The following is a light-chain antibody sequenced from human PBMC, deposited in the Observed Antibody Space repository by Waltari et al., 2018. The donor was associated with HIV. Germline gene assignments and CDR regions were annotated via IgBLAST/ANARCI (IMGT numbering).Light chain of an antibody. CDR3: AAWDDSLKNYV. CDR2: RNN. J-gene: IGLJ1*01. CDR1: SPNIGRNS. V-gene: IGLV1-47*01. Sequence: QSVLTQPPSASGTPGQRVAISCSGSSPNIGRNSVSCYQQVPGAAPKLLLYRNNQRHSGVPDRFSGSKSGASASLAISGLRSDDEADYYCAAWDDSLKNYVFGTGTRVTVL.